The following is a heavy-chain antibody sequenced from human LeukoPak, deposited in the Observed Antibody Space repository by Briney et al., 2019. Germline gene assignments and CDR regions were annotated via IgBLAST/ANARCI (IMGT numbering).Heavy chain of an antibody. D-gene: IGHD3-9*01. CDR1: GGSIGTYH. CDR2: IDYSGST. V-gene: IGHV4-59*08. J-gene: IGHJ4*02. Sequence: SETLSLSCTVSGGSIGTYHWSWIRQPPGKGLQWIGYIDYSGSTKYNPSLKSRVTISVDTSKSQFSLKLSSVTAADTAVYYCARQQEVDDWGGSCFFDYWGRGTLVTVSS. CDR3: ARQQEVDDWGGSCFFDY.